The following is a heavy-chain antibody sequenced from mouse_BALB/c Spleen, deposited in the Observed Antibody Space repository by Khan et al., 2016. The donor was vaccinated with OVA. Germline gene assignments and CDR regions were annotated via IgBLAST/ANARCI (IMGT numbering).Heavy chain of an antibody. J-gene: IGHJ1*01. CDR1: GYTFTEYT. CDR2: ITPNNGGT. D-gene: IGHD1-1*01. V-gene: IGHV1-22*01. Sequence: VQLQQSGPELVKPGASVKISCKTSGYTFTEYTMHWVKQSHGKSLEWIGRITPNNGGTSYNQKFKGKATLTVDKSSSTADMDLRSLTSEDSAVYYCARRDYYADYWFFDVWGAGATVTVSS. CDR3: ARRDYYADYWFFDV.